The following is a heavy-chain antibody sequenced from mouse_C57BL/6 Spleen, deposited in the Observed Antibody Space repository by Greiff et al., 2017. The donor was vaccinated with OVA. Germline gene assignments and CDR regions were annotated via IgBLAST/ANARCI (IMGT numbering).Heavy chain of an antibody. CDR1: GYAFSSSW. J-gene: IGHJ2*01. D-gene: IGHD2-3*01. V-gene: IGHV1-82*01. Sequence: QVQLKESGPELVKPGASVKISCKASGYAFSSSWMNWVKQRPGKGLEWIGRLYPGDGDTNYNGKFKGKATLTADKSSSTAYMQLSSLTSEDSAVYFCARLGDGYYDWGQGTTLTVSS. CDR2: LYPGDGDT. CDR3: ARLGDGYYD.